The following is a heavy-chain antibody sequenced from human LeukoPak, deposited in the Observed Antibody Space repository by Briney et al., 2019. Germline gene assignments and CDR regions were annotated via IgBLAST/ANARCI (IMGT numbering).Heavy chain of an antibody. CDR1: GGTFSSYA. J-gene: IGHJ6*03. D-gene: IGHD3-9*01. CDR2: IIPIFGTA. V-gene: IGHV1-69*05. CDR3: ASLMYYDILTGYFPTFFDYYMDV. Sequence: SVKVSCKASGGTFSSYAISWVRQAPGQGLEWMGGIIPIFGTANYAQKFQGRVTITTDESTSTAYMELSSLRSEDTAVYYCASLMYYDILTGYFPTFFDYYMDVWGKGTTVTVSS.